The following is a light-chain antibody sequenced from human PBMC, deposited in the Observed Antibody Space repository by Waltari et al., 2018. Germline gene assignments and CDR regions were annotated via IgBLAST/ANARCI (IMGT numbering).Light chain of an antibody. V-gene: IGKV1-NL1*01. CDR2: AAS. CDR3: QRFSVSRWT. J-gene: IGKJ1*01. CDR1: QDIRNA. Sequence: DIQMTQSPSSLSASVGARVTITCRASQDIRNALAWYQQKRGKAPKLLLYAASRAESGVPSRFSGSGSGTDYTLTIAGLQPEDSATYFCQRFSVSRWTFGQGAKVEIK.